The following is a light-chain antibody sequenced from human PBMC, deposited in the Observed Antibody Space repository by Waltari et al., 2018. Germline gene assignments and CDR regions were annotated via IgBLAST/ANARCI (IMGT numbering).Light chain of an antibody. V-gene: IGKV3-11*01. CDR1: QCVSSY. CDR3: QQRSNWPT. CDR2: DAS. J-gene: IGKJ2*01. Sequence: EIVLTQSPATLSLSPGERATLSCRASQCVSSYLAWYQQKPGQAPRLLIYDASNRATGIPARFSVSGSGTDFTLTISSLEPEDFAVYYCQQRSNWPTFGQGTKLEIK.